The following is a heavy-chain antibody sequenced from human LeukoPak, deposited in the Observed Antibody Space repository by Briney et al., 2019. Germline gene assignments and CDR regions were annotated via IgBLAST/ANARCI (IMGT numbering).Heavy chain of an antibody. CDR2: IYYRGTT. V-gene: IGHV4-31*03. Sequence: SETLSLTCTVSGGSISSSGYYWSWLRQHPGKGLVWFGYIYYRGTTYYNPSLKSRVTISVDTSKNQFSLKLFSVTAADTAVYYCAREDYYDSSGYLDYWGQGTLVTVSS. D-gene: IGHD3-22*01. CDR1: GGSISSSGYY. J-gene: IGHJ4*02. CDR3: AREDYYDSSGYLDY.